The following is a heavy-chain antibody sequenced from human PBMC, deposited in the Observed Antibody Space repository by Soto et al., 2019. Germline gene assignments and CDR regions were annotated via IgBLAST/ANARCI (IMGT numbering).Heavy chain of an antibody. CDR2: ISSSSSYI. V-gene: IGHV3-21*01. CDR1: GFTFSSYS. D-gene: IGHD6-19*01. CDR3: ARMYRSGFFSNY. J-gene: IGHJ4*02. Sequence: VGSLRLSCAASGFTFSSYSMNWVRQAPGKGLEWVSSISSSSSYIYYADSVKGRFTISRDNAKNSLYLQMNSLRAEDTAVYYCARMYRSGFFSNYWGQGTLVTVSS.